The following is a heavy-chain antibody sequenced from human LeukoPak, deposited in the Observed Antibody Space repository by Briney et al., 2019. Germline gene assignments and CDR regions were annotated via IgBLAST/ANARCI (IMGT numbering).Heavy chain of an antibody. CDR2: INPSGGST. CDR3: ARVTPIAAAGTRMDV. D-gene: IGHD6-13*01. CDR1: GYTFTGYY. V-gene: IGHV1-46*01. Sequence: ASVKVSCKASGYTFTGYYMHWVRQAPGQGLEWMGIINPSGGSTSYAQKFQGRVTMTRDTSTSTVYMELSSLRSDDTAVYYCARVTPIAAAGTRMDVWGQGTTVTVSS. J-gene: IGHJ6*02.